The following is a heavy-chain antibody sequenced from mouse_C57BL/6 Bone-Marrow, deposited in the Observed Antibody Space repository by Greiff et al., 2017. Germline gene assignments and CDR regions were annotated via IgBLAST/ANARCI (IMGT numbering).Heavy chain of an antibody. CDR2: ISYDGSN. J-gene: IGHJ3*01. CDR1: GYSITSGYY. V-gene: IGHV3-6*01. D-gene: IGHD1-1*01. Sequence: EVKLVESGPGLVKPSQSLSLTCSVTGYSITSGYYWNWIRQFPGNKLEWMGYISYDGSNNYNPSLKNRISITRDTSKNQFFLKLNSVTTEDTATYYCARGYYGAYWGQGTLVTVS. CDR3: ARGYYGAY.